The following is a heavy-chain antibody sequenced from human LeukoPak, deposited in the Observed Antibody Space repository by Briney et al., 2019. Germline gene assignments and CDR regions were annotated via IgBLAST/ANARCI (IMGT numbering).Heavy chain of an antibody. J-gene: IGHJ6*02. V-gene: IGHV4-59*08. CDR2: IYYSGSI. CDR3: ARHADYSFDV. CDR1: GGSISSYY. Sequence: SETLSLTCTVSGGSISSYYWSWIRQPPGKGLEWIGSIYYSGSINYNPSLKSRVIISLDTSKKQFSLKLSSVTAADTAAYYCARHADYSFDVWGQGTTVTVSS.